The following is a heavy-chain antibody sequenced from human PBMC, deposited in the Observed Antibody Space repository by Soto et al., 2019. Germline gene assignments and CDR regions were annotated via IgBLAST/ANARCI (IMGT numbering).Heavy chain of an antibody. CDR1: GDSMSSSDYY. Sequence: SETLSLTCAVSGDSMSSSDYYWSWIRQPPGKGLEWIGSIYYSGSTYYNPSLQSRVAISVDTSKNQFSLKLKSVTAADTAIYYCARRTVNIRTVNSGLKTRCFDYWGQGALVTVSS. CDR2: IYYSGST. V-gene: IGHV4-39*01. J-gene: IGHJ4*02. D-gene: IGHD6-19*01. CDR3: ARRTVNIRTVNSGLKTRCFDY.